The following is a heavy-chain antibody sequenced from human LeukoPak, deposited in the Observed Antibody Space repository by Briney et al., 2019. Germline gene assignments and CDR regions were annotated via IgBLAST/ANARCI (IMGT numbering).Heavy chain of an antibody. Sequence: PGGSLRLSCAASGFRFTSYWMTWVRQAPGKGLEWVGNIGQDGSVKNYANSVKVRFTISRDNAKNSVFLQMNSLRAEDTAFYYCGNQCSGGICPENWGRGTLVTVSS. CDR1: GFRFTSYW. D-gene: IGHD2-15*01. CDR3: GNQCSGGICPEN. CDR2: IGQDGSVK. J-gene: IGHJ4*02. V-gene: IGHV3-7*01.